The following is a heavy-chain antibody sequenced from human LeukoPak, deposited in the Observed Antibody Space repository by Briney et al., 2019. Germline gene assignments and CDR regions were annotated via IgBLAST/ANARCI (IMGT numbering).Heavy chain of an antibody. CDR3: ARTYYDILTGYNPYFDY. Sequence: GGSLRLSCEASGFAFSSYQMNWVRQAPGKGLEWVAYISSSGTTKQYAGSLMGRFTISRDNAKQSLYLQMNSLRAEDTAVYYCARTYYDILTGYNPYFDYWGQGILVTVSS. J-gene: IGHJ4*02. V-gene: IGHV3-48*03. CDR1: GFAFSSYQ. D-gene: IGHD3-9*01. CDR2: ISSSGTTK.